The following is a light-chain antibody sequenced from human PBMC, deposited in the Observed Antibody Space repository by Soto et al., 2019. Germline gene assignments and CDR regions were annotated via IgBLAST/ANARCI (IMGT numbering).Light chain of an antibody. CDR1: RGISSY. CDR2: SAS. J-gene: IGKJ5*01. V-gene: IGKV1-9*01. CDR3: QQLNSYPQT. Sequence: LTPSPSSLSASVGDRVTITCQASRGISSYLAWYQQKPGKPPKLLVYSASTLQSGVPSRFSGSGSGPDFTLTISSLQPEDSATYFCQQLNSYPQTFGQGTRLEIK.